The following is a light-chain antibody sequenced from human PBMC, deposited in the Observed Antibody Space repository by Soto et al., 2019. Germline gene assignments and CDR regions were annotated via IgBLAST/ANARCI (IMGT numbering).Light chain of an antibody. Sequence: DIQMTQFPSSLSASVGDRVTITCRASQTISSYLHWYQLKPGQAPKLLIYAASSLQSGVPSRFSGSGSGTEFTLTISSLQPEDCATYFCQQTFSTYVSFGGGTKVEIK. CDR1: QTISSY. V-gene: IGKV1-39*01. CDR3: QQTFSTYVS. J-gene: IGKJ4*01. CDR2: AAS.